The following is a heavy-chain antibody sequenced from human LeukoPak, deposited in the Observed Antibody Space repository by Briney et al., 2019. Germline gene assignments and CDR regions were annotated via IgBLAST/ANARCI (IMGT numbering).Heavy chain of an antibody. V-gene: IGHV4-59*01. J-gene: IGHJ4*02. CDR2: IYYSGST. CDR1: GGSISSYY. Sequence: SETLSLTCTVSGGSISSYYWSWLRRPPGKGLEWIGYIYYSGSTNYNPSLKSRVTISVDTSKNQFSLKLSSVTAADTAVYYCARVDRWYFDYWGQGTLVTVSS. D-gene: IGHD6-13*01. CDR3: ARVDRWYFDY.